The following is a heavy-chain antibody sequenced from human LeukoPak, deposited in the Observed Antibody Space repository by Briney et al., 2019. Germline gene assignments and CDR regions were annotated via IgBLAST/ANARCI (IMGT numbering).Heavy chain of an antibody. Sequence: SETLSLTSTVSGDSISSSNCYWGWIRQPPGKGLEWIGSIYFSGGTYYNASLKSRVTISVDTSKNQFSLKLSSVTAADTAVYYCARAFRAVRGVCDYWGQGTLVTVSS. CDR2: IYFSGGT. J-gene: IGHJ4*02. CDR1: GDSISSSNCY. CDR3: ARAFRAVRGVCDY. D-gene: IGHD3-10*01. V-gene: IGHV4-39*01.